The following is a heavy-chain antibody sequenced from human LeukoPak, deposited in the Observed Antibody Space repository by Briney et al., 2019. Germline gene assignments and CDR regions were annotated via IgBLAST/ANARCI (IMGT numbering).Heavy chain of an antibody. V-gene: IGHV3-23*01. D-gene: IGHD3-22*01. Sequence: PGGSLRLSCASSGLTFRRYGMSGVRQAPGKGLAGVSAISDSGGSTYYADSVKGRFTISRDNSKHTLYLQMNSLRAEDTAVYYCAQNHFYYYDSSGYIDYWGQGTLVTVSS. CDR3: AQNHFYYYDSSGYIDY. CDR2: ISDSGGST. J-gene: IGHJ4*02. CDR1: GLTFRRYG.